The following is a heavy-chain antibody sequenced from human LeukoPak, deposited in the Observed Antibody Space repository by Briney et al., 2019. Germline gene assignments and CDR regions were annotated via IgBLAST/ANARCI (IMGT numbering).Heavy chain of an antibody. Sequence: ASVKVSCKTSGGTFSSYAISWVRQAPGQGLEWMGGIIPIFGTANYAQKFQGRVTITADESTSIVYMELSSLRSEDTAVYYCARDSGSFAMNYYYYYMDVWGKGTTVTISS. V-gene: IGHV1-69*13. D-gene: IGHD1-26*01. CDR3: ARDSGSFAMNYYYYYMDV. CDR2: IIPIFGTA. CDR1: GGTFSSYA. J-gene: IGHJ6*03.